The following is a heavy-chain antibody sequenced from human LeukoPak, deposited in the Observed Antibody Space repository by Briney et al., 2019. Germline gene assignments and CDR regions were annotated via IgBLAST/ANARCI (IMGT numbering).Heavy chain of an antibody. CDR2: IYSGGST. V-gene: IGHV3-53*01. J-gene: IGHJ6*02. D-gene: IGHD3-3*01. CDR3: ARDSLRITIFGVVKIGMDV. Sequence: GGSLRLSCAASGFTVSSNYMSWVRQAPGKGLEWVSVIYSGGSTYYADSVKGRFTISRDNSKNTLYLQMNSLRAEDTAVYYCARDSLRITIFGVVKIGMDVWGQGTTVTVSS. CDR1: GFTVSSNY.